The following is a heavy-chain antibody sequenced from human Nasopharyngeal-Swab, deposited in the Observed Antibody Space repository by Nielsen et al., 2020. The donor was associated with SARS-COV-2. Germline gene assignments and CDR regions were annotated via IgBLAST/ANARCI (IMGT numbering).Heavy chain of an antibody. Sequence: SETLSLTCTVSAGSISSYYWSWIRQPPGKGLEWIGYIFYSGSTNYNPSLKSRVTISVDTSKNQFSLKLSSVTAAETAVYYCARDAYSSRGLYYYGLDVWGQGTTVTVSS. J-gene: IGHJ6*02. V-gene: IGHV4-59*01. CDR1: AGSISSYY. D-gene: IGHD6-13*01. CDR3: ARDAYSSRGLYYYGLDV. CDR2: IFYSGST.